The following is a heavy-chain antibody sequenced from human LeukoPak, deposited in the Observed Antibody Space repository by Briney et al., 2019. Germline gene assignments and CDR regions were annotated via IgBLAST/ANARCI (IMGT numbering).Heavy chain of an antibody. CDR2: MNPNSGNT. CDR3: AKDRDFLRFLEWFHDYYGMDV. D-gene: IGHD3-3*01. CDR1: GYTFTSYD. Sequence: ASVKVSCKASGYTFTSYDINWVRQATGQGLEWMGWMNPNSGNTGYAQKFQGRVTMTRNTSISTAYMELSSLRSEDTAVYYCAKDRDFLRFLEWFHDYYGMDVWGQGTTVTVSS. J-gene: IGHJ6*02. V-gene: IGHV1-8*01.